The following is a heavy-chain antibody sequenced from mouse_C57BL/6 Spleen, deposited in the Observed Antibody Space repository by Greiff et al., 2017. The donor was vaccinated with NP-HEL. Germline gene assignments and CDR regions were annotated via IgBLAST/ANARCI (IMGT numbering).Heavy chain of an antibody. Sequence: EESGPGLVKPSQSLSLTCSVTGYSITSGYYWNWIRQFPGNKLEWMGYISYDGSNNYNPSLKNRISITRDTSKNQFFLKLNSVTTEDTATCYCASSTVVADFDYWGQGTTLTVSS. CDR2: ISYDGSN. D-gene: IGHD1-1*01. J-gene: IGHJ2*01. CDR3: ASSTVVADFDY. CDR1: GYSITSGYY. V-gene: IGHV3-6*01.